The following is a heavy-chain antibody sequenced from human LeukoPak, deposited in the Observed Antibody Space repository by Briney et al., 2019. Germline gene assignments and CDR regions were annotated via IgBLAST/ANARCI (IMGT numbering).Heavy chain of an antibody. CDR2: MNPNSGIT. CDR1: GYSFTNYD. Sequence: ASVKVSCKASGYSFTNYDINWVRQATGQGLEWMGWMNPNSGITAYAQKFQGRVTITRNTSISTAYMELSSLRSEDTAVYYCAREDFYDSGSNDYWGQGTLVTVSS. CDR3: AREDFYDSGSNDY. D-gene: IGHD3-22*01. V-gene: IGHV1-8*03. J-gene: IGHJ4*02.